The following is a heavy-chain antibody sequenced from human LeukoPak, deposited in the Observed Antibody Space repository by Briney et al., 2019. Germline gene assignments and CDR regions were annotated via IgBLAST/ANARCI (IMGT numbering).Heavy chain of an antibody. V-gene: IGHV3-23*01. CDR2: ISGSGGST. D-gene: IGHD4-17*01. J-gene: IGHJ3*02. CDR1: GFTVSSNY. CDR3: AKDFYGDYPNDAFDI. Sequence: PGGSLRLSCAASGFTVSSNYMSWVRQAPGKGLEWVSAISGSGGSTYYADSVKGRFTISRDNSKNTLYLQMNSLRAEDTAVYYCAKDFYGDYPNDAFDIWGQGTMVTVSS.